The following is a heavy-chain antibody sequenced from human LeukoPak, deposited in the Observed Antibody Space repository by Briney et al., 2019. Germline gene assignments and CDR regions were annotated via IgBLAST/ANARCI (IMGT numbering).Heavy chain of an antibody. CDR2: IRYDGSNK. CDR3: TRDLGDVSMVRGVMVYFDY. CDR1: GFTFSSYG. D-gene: IGHD3-10*01. J-gene: IGHJ4*02. V-gene: IGHV3-30*02. Sequence: GGSLRLSCAASGFTFSSYGMHWVRQAPGKGLEWVAFIRYDGSNKYYADSVKGRFTISRDNSKNTLYLQMNSLRAEDTAVYYCTRDLGDVSMVRGVMVYFDYWGQGTLVTVSS.